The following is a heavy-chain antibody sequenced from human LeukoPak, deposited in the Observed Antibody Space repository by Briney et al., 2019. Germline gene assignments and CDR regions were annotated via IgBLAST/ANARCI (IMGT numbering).Heavy chain of an antibody. V-gene: IGHV3-21*01. Sequence: PGGSLRLSCAASGFTFSTYSMNWVRQAPGKGLEWVSSISPSSSYIYYAGSVRGRFTISRDNAKNSLYLQMNSLRAEDTAVYYCARSGYCSSTSCYADFGGQGTLVTVSS. J-gene: IGHJ4*02. D-gene: IGHD2-2*01. CDR2: ISPSSSYI. CDR3: ARSGYCSSTSCYADF. CDR1: GFTFSTYS.